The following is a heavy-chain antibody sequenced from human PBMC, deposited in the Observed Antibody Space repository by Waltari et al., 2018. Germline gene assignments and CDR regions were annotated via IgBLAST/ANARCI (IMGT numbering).Heavy chain of an antibody. CDR3: VRLEDCTGPGGNCYSGDSFALDV. Sequence: QVQLQQWGAGLLQPSETLSLTCAVYGGSFSGYYWGWIRQPPGKGLEWIAEINHNGTVYRTPSLRSRVTMLVDPSKSQFSLKMNSVTDADTAVYYCVRLEDCTGPGGNCYSGDSFALDVWGQGTTVTVSS. D-gene: IGHD2-8*02. CDR2: INHNGTV. CDR1: GGSFSGYY. V-gene: IGHV4-34*02. J-gene: IGHJ6*02.